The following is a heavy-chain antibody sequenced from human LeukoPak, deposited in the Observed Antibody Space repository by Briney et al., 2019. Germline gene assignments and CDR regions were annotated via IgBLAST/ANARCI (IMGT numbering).Heavy chain of an antibody. CDR2: IYTSGST. D-gene: IGHD3-10*01. Sequence: PSETLSLTCTVSGGSISSGSYYWSWIRQPAGKGLEWIGRIYTSGSTNYNPSLKSRVTISVDTCKNQFSLKLSSVTAADTAVYYCASQYYYGSGTYFDYWGQGTLVTVSS. CDR3: ASQYYYGSGTYFDY. J-gene: IGHJ4*02. V-gene: IGHV4-61*02. CDR1: GGSISSGSYY.